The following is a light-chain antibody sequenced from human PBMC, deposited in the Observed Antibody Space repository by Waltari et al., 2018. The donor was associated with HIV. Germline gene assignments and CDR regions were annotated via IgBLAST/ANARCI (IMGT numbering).Light chain of an antibody. CDR2: LAS. CDR3: MQALQIPRT. CDR1: QSLRQSSGRHY. V-gene: IGKV2-28*01. J-gene: IGKJ4*01. Sequence: ESEMSQSALSLPVATGAPASSSCRSGQSLRQSSGRHYLDWYLQKPGQSPQLLIYLASHRAPGVPDRFSGSGSGTDFTLKISRVEADDVGVYYCMQALQIPRTFGGGTKVEIK.